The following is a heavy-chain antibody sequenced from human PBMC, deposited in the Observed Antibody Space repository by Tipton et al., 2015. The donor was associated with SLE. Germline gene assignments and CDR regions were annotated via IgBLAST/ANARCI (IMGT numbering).Heavy chain of an antibody. CDR1: GFTFSSYS. CDR3: ARWGITMIVVGAFDI. CDR2: ISYDGSNK. Sequence: SLRLSCAASGFTFSSYSMNWVRQAPGKGLEWVAVISYDGSNKYYADSVKGRFTISRDNSKNTLYLQMNSLRAEDTAVYYCARWGITMIVVGAFDIWGQGTMVTVSS. V-gene: IGHV3-30*03. D-gene: IGHD3-22*01. J-gene: IGHJ3*02.